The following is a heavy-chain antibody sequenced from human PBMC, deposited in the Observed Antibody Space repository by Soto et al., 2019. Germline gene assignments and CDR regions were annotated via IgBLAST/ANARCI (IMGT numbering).Heavy chain of an antibody. J-gene: IGHJ4*02. V-gene: IGHV4-59*08. CDR3: ARRSGVYFDY. CDR1: GGSISSYY. Sequence: QVQLQESGPGLVKPSETLSLTCTVSGGSISSYYWSWIRQPPGKGLEWIGYIYYSGSTNYNLFLEVRVTISVDTHKSPSFLRLCFLAAAVPAVYYCARRSGVYFDYWRQLTLVTVSS. D-gene: IGHD2-8*01. CDR2: IYYSGST.